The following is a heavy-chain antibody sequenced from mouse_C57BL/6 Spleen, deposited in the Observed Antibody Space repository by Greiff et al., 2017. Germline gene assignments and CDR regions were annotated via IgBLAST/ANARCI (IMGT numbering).Heavy chain of an antibody. Sequence: EVKLMESGGGLVKPGGSLKLSCAASGFTFSDYGMHWVRQAPEKGLEWVAYISSGSSTIYYADTVKGRFTISRDNAKNTLFLQMTSLRSEDTAMYYCARSWDEAMDYWGQGTSVTVSS. J-gene: IGHJ4*01. D-gene: IGHD4-1*01. V-gene: IGHV5-17*01. CDR2: ISSGSSTI. CDR1: GFTFSDYG. CDR3: ARSWDEAMDY.